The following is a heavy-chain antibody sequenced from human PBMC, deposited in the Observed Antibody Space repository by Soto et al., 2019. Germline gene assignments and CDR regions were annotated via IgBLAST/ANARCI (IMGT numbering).Heavy chain of an antibody. CDR3: ARGLYGGDERIDY. CDR2: IYNTGST. Sequence: SETLSLTCTVSGGSFSIGSHYWSWIRQHPGKGLEWIGYIYNTGSTYSNPSLKSRVTISVDTSKNQFSLKLTSVTAADTAVYYCARGLYGGDERIDYWGQGTLVTVYS. J-gene: IGHJ4*02. D-gene: IGHD2-21*02. V-gene: IGHV4-31*03. CDR1: GGSFSIGSHY.